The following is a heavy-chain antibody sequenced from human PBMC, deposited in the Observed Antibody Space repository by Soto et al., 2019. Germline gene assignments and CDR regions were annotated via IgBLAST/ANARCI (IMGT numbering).Heavy chain of an antibody. CDR3: ARDSRIVARPAMGSVGFDP. V-gene: IGHV3-21*01. D-gene: IGHD2-2*01. CDR1: GFTFSDYS. Sequence: EVQLVESGGGLVKPGESLRLSCATSGFTFSDYSMNWVRQAPGKDLEWISSISTGGNYVYYADSVKGRFTISRDNAKSSLYLQMDSLRAEDTAVDYCARDSRIVARPAMGSVGFDPWGQGTLVTVSS. J-gene: IGHJ5*02. CDR2: ISTGGNYV.